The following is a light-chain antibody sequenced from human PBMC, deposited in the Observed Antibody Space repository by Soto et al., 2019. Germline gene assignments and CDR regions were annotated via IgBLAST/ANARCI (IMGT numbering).Light chain of an antibody. Sequence: EIVLTQSPATLSLSPGERATLSCRASQRVSSYLAWYQQKPGQAPRLLIYDASNRATVIPARFSGSGSGTDFTLTISRLEPEDFAVYYCQQRSNWPPEFTFGPGTKVDIK. CDR3: QQRSNWPPEFT. CDR1: QRVSSY. J-gene: IGKJ3*01. V-gene: IGKV3-11*01. CDR2: DAS.